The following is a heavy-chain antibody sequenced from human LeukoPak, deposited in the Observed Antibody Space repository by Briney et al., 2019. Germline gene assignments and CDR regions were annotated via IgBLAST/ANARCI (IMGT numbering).Heavy chain of an antibody. CDR1: GFTFSSYA. CDR2: ISYDGSNK. J-gene: IGHJ3*02. V-gene: IGHV3-30*04. D-gene: IGHD1-14*01. Sequence: GRSLRLSCAASGFTFSSYAMHWVRQAPGKGLEWVAVISYDGSNKYYADSVKGRFTISRDNSKNTLYLQMNSLRAEDTAVYYCARGGARTGGAFEIWGQGTMVTVSS. CDR3: ARGGARTGGAFEI.